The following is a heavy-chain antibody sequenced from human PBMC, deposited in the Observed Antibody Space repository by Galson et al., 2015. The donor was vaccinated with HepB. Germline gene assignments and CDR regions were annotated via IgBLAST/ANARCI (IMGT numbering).Heavy chain of an antibody. J-gene: IGHJ1*01. V-gene: IGHV1-24*01. D-gene: IGHD3-3*01. CDR3: TKVDKYDFWTGYEIPTEYFQY. CDR2: FAREDGEI. CDR1: GNSLSELS. Sequence: SVKVSCKVSGNSLSELSMHWVRQAPGKGLEWMGGFAREDGEIIYAQEFQGRVTMTEDTSTDTAYMELSSLRSEDTAVYYCTKVDKYDFWTGYEIPTEYFQYWGQGTLVTVSS.